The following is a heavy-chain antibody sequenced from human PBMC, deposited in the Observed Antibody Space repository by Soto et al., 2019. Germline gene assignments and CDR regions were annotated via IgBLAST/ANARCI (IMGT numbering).Heavy chain of an antibody. D-gene: IGHD3-3*01. CDR1: SGSISSSNW. Sequence: QVQLQESGPGLVKPSGTPSLTCAVSSGSISSSNWWSWVRQPPGKGLEWIGEIYHSGSTNYNPSLKSRVTISVDKSKNQFSLKLSSVTAADTAVYYCARDTSFLPENSGAYWYFDLWGRGTLVTVSS. V-gene: IGHV4-4*02. CDR2: IYHSGST. CDR3: ARDTSFLPENSGAYWYFDL. J-gene: IGHJ2*01.